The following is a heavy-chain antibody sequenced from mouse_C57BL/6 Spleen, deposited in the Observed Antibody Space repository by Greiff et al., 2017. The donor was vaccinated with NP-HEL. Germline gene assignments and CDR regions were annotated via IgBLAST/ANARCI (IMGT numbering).Heavy chain of an antibody. V-gene: IGHV1-55*01. Sequence: QVQLQQPGAELVKPVASVKMSCKASGYTFTSYWITWVKQRPGQGLEWIGDIYPGSGSTNYNEKFKSKATLTVDTSSSTAYMQLSSLTSEDSAVYYCARSEGYYYGSSSYFDYWGQGTTLTVSS. J-gene: IGHJ2*01. CDR2: IYPGSGST. D-gene: IGHD1-1*01. CDR3: ARSEGYYYGSSSYFDY. CDR1: GYTFTSYW.